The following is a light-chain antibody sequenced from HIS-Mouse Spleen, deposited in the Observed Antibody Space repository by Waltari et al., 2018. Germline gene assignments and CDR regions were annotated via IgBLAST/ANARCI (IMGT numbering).Light chain of an antibody. CDR2: DDS. CDR3: QVWDSSSDPHVV. CDR1: KIGSKS. J-gene: IGLJ2*01. Sequence: SYELTQPPSVSVSPGQTARITCGGNKIGSKSVHWYQQKPGQAPVLVVYDDSDRPSGIPERFSGSNSGNTATLTISRVEAGDEADYYCQVWDSSSDPHVVFGGGTKLTVL. V-gene: IGLV3-21*02.